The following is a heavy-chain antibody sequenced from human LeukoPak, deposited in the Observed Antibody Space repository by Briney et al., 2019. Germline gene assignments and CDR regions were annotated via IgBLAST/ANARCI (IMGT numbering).Heavy chain of an antibody. CDR2: VFYSGTT. CDR3: ASEISSAVHY. V-gene: IGHV4-39*01. J-gene: IGHJ4*02. D-gene: IGHD2/OR15-2a*01. CDR1: GGSISSTPYH. Sequence: SETLSLTCTVSGGSISSTPYHWGWIRQPPGKGLEWIGSVFYSGTTYYTPSLRGRVALSVDTSKNQFSLKLSSVTAADTAVYYCASEISSAVHYWGQGTLVTVSS.